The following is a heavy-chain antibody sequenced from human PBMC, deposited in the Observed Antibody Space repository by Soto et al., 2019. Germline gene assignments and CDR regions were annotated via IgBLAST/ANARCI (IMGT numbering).Heavy chain of an antibody. D-gene: IGHD7-27*01. CDR2: IWHDGNNK. V-gene: IGHV3-33*01. CDR1: GFSFRSYG. CDR3: ARDRLTGTAEWHSLDS. J-gene: IGHJ4*02. Sequence: QLVESGGGVVQPGGSLRLSCAASGFSFRSYGMTWVRQAPGKGLEWVAVIWHDGNNKYHADPVQGRFTVSRDNSKNTLYLQMNYLRPEDTAVYYCARDRLTGTAEWHSLDSWVQGTQVTVSS.